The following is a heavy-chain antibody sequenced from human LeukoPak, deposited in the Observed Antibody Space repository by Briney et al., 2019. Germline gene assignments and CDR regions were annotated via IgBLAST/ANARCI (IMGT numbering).Heavy chain of an antibody. CDR2: INHSGST. Sequence: SETLSLTCAVYGGSFSGYYWSWIRQPPGKGLEWIGEINHSGSTNYNPSLKSRVTISVDTSKNQFSLKLSSVTAADTAVYYCARGLRFGELSHWGQGTLVTVSS. CDR1: GGSFSGYY. V-gene: IGHV4-34*01. J-gene: IGHJ4*02. D-gene: IGHD3-10*01. CDR3: ARGLRFGELSH.